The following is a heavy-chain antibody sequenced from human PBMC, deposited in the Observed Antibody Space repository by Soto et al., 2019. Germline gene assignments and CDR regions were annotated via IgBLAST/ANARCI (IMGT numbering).Heavy chain of an antibody. Sequence: GESLKISCKGSGYSFASYWIGWVRQMPGKGLEWMGIIYPTNSDTRYSPSFQGQVTISADKSINTAYLQWSSLKASDTAMYYCARLPYNWNYPDYYYYNMDVWGQGTSVTLSS. CDR2: IYPTNSDT. CDR3: ARLPYNWNYPDYYYYNMDV. V-gene: IGHV5-51*01. CDR1: GYSFASYW. J-gene: IGHJ6*02. D-gene: IGHD1-7*01.